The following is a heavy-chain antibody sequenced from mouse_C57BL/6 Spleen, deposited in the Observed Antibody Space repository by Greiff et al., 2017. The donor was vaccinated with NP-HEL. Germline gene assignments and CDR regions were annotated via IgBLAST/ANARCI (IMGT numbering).Heavy chain of an antibody. CDR1: GFTFSSYA. V-gene: IGHV5-4*01. D-gene: IGHD1-1*01. J-gene: IGHJ3*01. CDR3: ARAVVARGFAY. Sequence: EVQLVESGGGLVKPGGSLKLSCAASGFTFSSYAMSWVRQTPEKRLEWVATISDGGSYTYYPDNVKGRFTISRDNAKNNLYLQMSHLKSEDTAMYYCARAVVARGFAYWGQGTLVTVSA. CDR2: ISDGGSYT.